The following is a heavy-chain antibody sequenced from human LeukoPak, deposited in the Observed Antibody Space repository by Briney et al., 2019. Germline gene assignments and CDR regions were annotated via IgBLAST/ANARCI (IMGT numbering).Heavy chain of an antibody. J-gene: IGHJ4*02. Sequence: SGGSLRLSCAASGFTFSSYSMNWVRQAPGKGLEWVSSISSSSSYIYYADSVKGRFTISRDNAKNSLYLQMNSLRAEDTAVYYCARDGYQYDYVWGSYRYAREPDFDYWGQGTLVTVSS. CDR1: GFTFSSYS. V-gene: IGHV3-21*01. D-gene: IGHD3-16*02. CDR2: ISSSSSYI. CDR3: ARDGYQYDYVWGSYRYAREPDFDY.